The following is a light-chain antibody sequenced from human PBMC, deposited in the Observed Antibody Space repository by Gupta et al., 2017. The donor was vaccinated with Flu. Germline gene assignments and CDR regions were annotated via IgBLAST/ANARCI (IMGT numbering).Light chain of an antibody. J-gene: IGKJ4*01. CDR2: DVS. Sequence: DIQMTQSPSSVSASIGDRVTITCRASQDIGSWIAWYQQKPGKAPKLLIYDVSRLQSGVPSRFSGSGSGTYFTLTISRLQPEDFASYFCQQAHSFPFAFGGGTKVEIK. CDR3: QQAHSFPFA. CDR1: QDIGSW. V-gene: IGKV1-12*01.